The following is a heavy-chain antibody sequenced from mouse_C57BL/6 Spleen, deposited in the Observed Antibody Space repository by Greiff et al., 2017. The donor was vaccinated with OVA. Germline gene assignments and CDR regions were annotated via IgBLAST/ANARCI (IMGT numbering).Heavy chain of an antibody. Sequence: EVKVVESGGGLVKPGGSLKLSCAASGFTFSSYAMSWVRQTPEKRLEWVATISDGGSYTYYPDNVKGRFTISRDNAKNNLYLQMSHLKSEDTAMYYCARFSSYWYFDVWGTGTTVTVSS. V-gene: IGHV5-4*03. CDR2: ISDGGSYT. CDR3: ARFSSYWYFDV. J-gene: IGHJ1*03. D-gene: IGHD1-1*01. CDR1: GFTFSSYA.